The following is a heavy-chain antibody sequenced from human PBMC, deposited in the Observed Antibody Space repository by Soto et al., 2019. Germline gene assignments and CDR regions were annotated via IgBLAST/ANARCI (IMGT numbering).Heavy chain of an antibody. CDR1: GYTFTSYG. V-gene: IGHV1-18*01. CDR3: ARDTVVVPAANDY. CDR2: ISAYNGNT. D-gene: IGHD2-2*01. Sequence: ASLKVSCKASGYTFTSYGISWVRPAPGQGLEWMGWISAYNGNTNYAQKLQGRVTMTTDTSRSTAYMELRSLRSDDTAVYYCARDTVVVPAANDYWRQGTLVTVSA. J-gene: IGHJ4*02.